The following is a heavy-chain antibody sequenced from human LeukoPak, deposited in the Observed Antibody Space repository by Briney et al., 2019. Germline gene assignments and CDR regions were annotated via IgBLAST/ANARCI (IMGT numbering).Heavy chain of an antibody. J-gene: IGHJ5*02. V-gene: IGHV3-7*01. Sequence: GGSLRLSCAAPGFSFSSNWMGWVRQAPGKGLEWVAHIKRDGSQKYYLDSVKGRFTISRDNAKNSLYLQLNSLRVEDTAVYYCARLGLEVGGPNWFDPWGQGTLVTVSS. CDR1: GFSFSSNW. D-gene: IGHD1-1*01. CDR3: ARLGLEVGGPNWFDP. CDR2: IKRDGSQK.